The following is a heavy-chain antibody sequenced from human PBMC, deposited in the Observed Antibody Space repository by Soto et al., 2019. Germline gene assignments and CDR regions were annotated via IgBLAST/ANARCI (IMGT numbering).Heavy chain of an antibody. CDR2: ISSSSSYI. Sequence: GGSLRLSCAASGFTFSSYSMNWVRQAPGKGLEWVSSISSSSSYIYYADSVKGRFTISRDNAKNSLYLQMNSLRAEDTAVYYCARDLRYCSSTSCPTYYYYGMDVWGQGTTVTAP. J-gene: IGHJ6*02. CDR1: GFTFSSYS. V-gene: IGHV3-21*01. CDR3: ARDLRYCSSTSCPTYYYYGMDV. D-gene: IGHD2-2*01.